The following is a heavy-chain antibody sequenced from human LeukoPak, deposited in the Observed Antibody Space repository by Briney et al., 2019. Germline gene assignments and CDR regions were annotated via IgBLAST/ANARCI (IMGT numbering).Heavy chain of an antibody. J-gene: IGHJ4*02. Sequence: ASVKVSCKASVYTFTGYYMHWVRQAPGQGLERMGWINPNSGGTNYAQKFQGRVTMTRDTPISTAYMELSRLRSDDTAVYYCARSYYYDSSGYFPWGQGTLVTVSS. CDR3: ARSYYYDSSGYFP. V-gene: IGHV1-2*02. CDR1: VYTFTGYY. D-gene: IGHD3-22*01. CDR2: INPNSGGT.